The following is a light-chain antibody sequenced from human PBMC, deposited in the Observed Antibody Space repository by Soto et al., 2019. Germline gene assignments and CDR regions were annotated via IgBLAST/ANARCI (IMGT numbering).Light chain of an antibody. CDR3: QQSYSTPWT. CDR2: AAS. J-gene: IGKJ1*01. V-gene: IGKV1-39*01. Sequence: DIQMTQSPSSLSASVGDRVTITCRASQSISSYLNWYQQKPGKAPKLLIYAASSLQSGVPSRFSGSGSGTDCTLTISSLQPEDFATYYCQQSYSTPWTFGQGNKVESK. CDR1: QSISSY.